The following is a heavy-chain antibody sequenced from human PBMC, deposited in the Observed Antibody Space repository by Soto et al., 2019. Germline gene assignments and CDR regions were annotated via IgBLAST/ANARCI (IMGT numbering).Heavy chain of an antibody. V-gene: IGHV3-30*18. J-gene: IGHJ4*02. CDR2: ISYDGKVA. D-gene: IGHD1-1*01. CDR1: GFTFSSYG. Sequence: QVQLVESGGGVVQPGRSLRLSCAASGFTFSSYGMHWVRQAPGKGLEWVTVISYDGKVAYYADSVKGRFTISRDNSKNTLYLQMNCLRTEDTAMYYCAKEGPITNWYFDYWGQGTLVTVSS. CDR3: AKEGPITNWYFDY.